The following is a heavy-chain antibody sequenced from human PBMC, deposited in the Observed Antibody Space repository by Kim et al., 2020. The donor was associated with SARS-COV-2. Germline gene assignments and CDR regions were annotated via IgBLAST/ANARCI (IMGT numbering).Heavy chain of an antibody. Sequence: GGSLRLSCAASGFTFSDYYMSWIRQAPGKGLEWVSYISSSGSTIYYADSVKGRFTISRDNAKNSLYLQMNSLRAEDTAVYYCARQYYYDSSGYYWDYWGQGTLVTVSS. J-gene: IGHJ4*02. CDR3: ARQYYYDSSGYYWDY. CDR1: GFTFSDYY. CDR2: ISSSGSTI. D-gene: IGHD3-22*01. V-gene: IGHV3-11*01.